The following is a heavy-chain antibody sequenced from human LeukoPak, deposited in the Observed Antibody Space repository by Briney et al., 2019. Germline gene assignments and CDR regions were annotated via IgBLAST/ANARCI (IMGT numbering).Heavy chain of an antibody. Sequence: PSETLSLTCTVSGGSISSYYWSWLRQPPGKGLEWIGYIYYSGTTDYNPSLKSRVTISVDTSKNQFSLKLSSVTAADTAVYYCARGVYIAAAQYGYWGQGTLVTVSS. J-gene: IGHJ4*02. D-gene: IGHD6-13*01. V-gene: IGHV4-59*01. CDR2: IYYSGTT. CDR3: ARGVYIAAAQYGY. CDR1: GGSISSYY.